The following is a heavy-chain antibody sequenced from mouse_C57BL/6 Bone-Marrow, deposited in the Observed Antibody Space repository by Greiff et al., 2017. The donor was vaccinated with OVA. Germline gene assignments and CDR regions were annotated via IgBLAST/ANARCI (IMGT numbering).Heavy chain of an antibody. CDR1: GYTFTSYG. Sequence: QVQLQQSGAELARPGASVKLSCKASGYTFTSYGISWVKQRTGQGLEWIGEIYPRSGNTYYNEKFKGKATLTADKSSSTAYMELRSLTSEDSAVYFCARIWDHYAMDYWGQGTSVTVSA. D-gene: IGHD4-1*01. CDR2: IYPRSGNT. V-gene: IGHV1-81*01. J-gene: IGHJ4*01. CDR3: ARIWDHYAMDY.